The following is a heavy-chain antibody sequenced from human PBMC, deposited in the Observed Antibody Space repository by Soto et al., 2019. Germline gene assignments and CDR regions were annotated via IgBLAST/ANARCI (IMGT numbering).Heavy chain of an antibody. Sequence: QVQLQESGPGLVKPSETLSLTCTVSGGSMRGQHWSWIRQPPGKGLEWIGHHSDSTNYNPSLKSRMTIATATSKTQFHLKLSSVTASDSAVYYCATYTVGEGGRVYWGQGTLVTVSS. D-gene: IGHD3-16*01. CDR3: ATYTVGEGGRVY. CDR1: GGSMRGQH. V-gene: IGHV4-4*09. J-gene: IGHJ4*02. CDR2: HHSDST.